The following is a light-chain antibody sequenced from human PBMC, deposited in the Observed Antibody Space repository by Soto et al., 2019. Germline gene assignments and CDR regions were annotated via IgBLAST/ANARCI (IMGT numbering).Light chain of an antibody. CDR2: GVS. J-gene: IGKJ3*01. V-gene: IGKV3-15*01. CDR3: QQYNDWPFT. CDR1: QSVSSN. Sequence: EIVLTQSPGTLSLSPGERATLSCRASQSVSSNLAWYQQKPGQAPRLLIYGVSTRATGIPARFSGSESGTEFTLTISSLQSEDFAVYYCQQYNDWPFTFGPGTKVDIK.